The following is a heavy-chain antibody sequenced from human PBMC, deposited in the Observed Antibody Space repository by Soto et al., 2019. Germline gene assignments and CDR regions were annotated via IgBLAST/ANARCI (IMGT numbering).Heavy chain of an antibody. V-gene: IGHV4-59*01. Sequence: SETLSLTCTVSGGSISSYYWSWIRQPPGKGLEWIGYIYYSGSTNYNPSLKSRVTISVDTSKNQFSLKLSSVTAADTAVYYCARDDSSGWPDAFDIWGQGTMVTVS. CDR2: IYYSGST. CDR1: GGSISSYY. J-gene: IGHJ3*02. D-gene: IGHD6-19*01. CDR3: ARDDSSGWPDAFDI.